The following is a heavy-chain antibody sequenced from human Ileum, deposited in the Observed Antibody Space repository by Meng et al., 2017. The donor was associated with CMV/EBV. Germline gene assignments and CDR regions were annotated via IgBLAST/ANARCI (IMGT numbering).Heavy chain of an antibody. CDR3: AKDWHWGTPDYGMNV. D-gene: IGHD7-27*01. J-gene: IGHJ6*02. CDR2: IYSGGST. V-gene: IGHV3-53*01. CDR1: GFTVSSNY. Sequence: GGSLRLSCAASGFTVSSNYMSWVRQAPGKGLEWVSVIYSGGSTYYADSVKGRFTISRDNSKNTLYLQMNSLTTEDTAVYYCAKDWHWGTPDYGMNVWGQGSTVTVSS.